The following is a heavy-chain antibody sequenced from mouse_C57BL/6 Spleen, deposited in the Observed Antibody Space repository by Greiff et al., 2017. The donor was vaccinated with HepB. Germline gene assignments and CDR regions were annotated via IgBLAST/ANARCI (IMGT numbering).Heavy chain of an antibody. CDR3: ASGNYDYYAMDY. CDR1: GYAFTNYL. CDR2: INPGSGGT. Sequence: VQLVESGAELVRPGTSVKVSCKASGYAFTNYLIEWVKQRPGQGLEWIGVINPGSGGTNYNEKFKGKATLTADKSSSTAYMQLSSLTSEDSAVYFCASGNYDYYAMDYWGQGTSVTVSS. J-gene: IGHJ4*01. D-gene: IGHD2-1*01. V-gene: IGHV1-54*01.